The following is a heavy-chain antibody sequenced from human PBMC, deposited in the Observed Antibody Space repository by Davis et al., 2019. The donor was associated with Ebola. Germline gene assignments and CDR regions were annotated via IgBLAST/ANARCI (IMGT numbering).Heavy chain of an antibody. CDR2: ISGSSSTI. J-gene: IGHJ4*02. Sequence: GESLKISCAASGFTFSTSGMNWVRQAPGKGLEWLSYISGSSSTIYYADSVKGRFTISRDNAKNSLYLQMNSLRAEDTAVYYCARGGQISDYWGQGTLVTVSS. CDR3: ARGGQISDY. CDR1: GFTFSTSG. V-gene: IGHV3-48*01.